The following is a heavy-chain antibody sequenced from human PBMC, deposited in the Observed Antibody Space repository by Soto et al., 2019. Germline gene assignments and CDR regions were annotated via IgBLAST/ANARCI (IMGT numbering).Heavy chain of an antibody. CDR2: IRSKPYGGTT. CDR3: SRAGSSLTGVYRADY. V-gene: IGHV3-49*03. J-gene: IGHJ4*02. Sequence: GSLRRACSGSGFTFGDYARSWFRQAAGKGLEWVGFIRSKPYGGTTEYAASVKGRFFISRDDSKSIAYLQMNSLKTEDTAAYYCSRAGSSLTGVYRADYWCQGTLVTVSS. CDR1: GFTFGDYA. D-gene: IGHD3-9*01.